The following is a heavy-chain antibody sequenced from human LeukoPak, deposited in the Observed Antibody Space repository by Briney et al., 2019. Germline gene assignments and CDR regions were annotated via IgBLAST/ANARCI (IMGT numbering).Heavy chain of an antibody. Sequence: ASVKVSCEASGYTFTGYYMHWVRQAPGQGLEWMGGINPNSGGTNYAQKFQGRVTMTRDTFISTAYMELSRLRSDDTAVYYCARGPVWGYDSQRPINDYWGQGTLVTVSS. D-gene: IGHD5-12*01. V-gene: IGHV1-2*02. CDR3: ARGPVWGYDSQRPINDY. CDR1: GYTFTGYY. CDR2: INPNSGGT. J-gene: IGHJ4*02.